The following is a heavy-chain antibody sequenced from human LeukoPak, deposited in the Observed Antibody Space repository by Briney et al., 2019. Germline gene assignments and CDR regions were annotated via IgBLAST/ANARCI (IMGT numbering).Heavy chain of an antibody. D-gene: IGHD3-10*01. Sequence: KPSETLSLTCTVSGGSVSSGSYYWSWIRQPPGKGLEWIGYIYYSGSTNYNPSLKSRVTISVDTSKNQFSLKLSSVTAADTAVYYCAREGVGYYYGSGSYYNVPYFDYWGQGTLVTVSS. J-gene: IGHJ4*02. CDR3: AREGVGYYYGSGSYYNVPYFDY. V-gene: IGHV4-61*01. CDR1: GGSVSSGSYY. CDR2: IYYSGST.